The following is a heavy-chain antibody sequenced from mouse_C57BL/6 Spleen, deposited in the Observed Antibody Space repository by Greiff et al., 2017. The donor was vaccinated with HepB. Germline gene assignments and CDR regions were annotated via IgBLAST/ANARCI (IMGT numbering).Heavy chain of an antibody. D-gene: IGHD1-1*01. CDR2: IRNKANGYTT. Sequence: EVKVEESGGGLVQPGGSLSLSCAASGFTFTDYYMSWVRQPPGKALEWLGFIRNKANGYTTEYSASVKGRFTISRDNSQSILYLQMNALRAEDSATYYCARYYGSRKAMDYWGQGTSVTVSS. CDR1: GFTFTDYY. J-gene: IGHJ4*01. CDR3: ARYYGSRKAMDY. V-gene: IGHV7-3*01.